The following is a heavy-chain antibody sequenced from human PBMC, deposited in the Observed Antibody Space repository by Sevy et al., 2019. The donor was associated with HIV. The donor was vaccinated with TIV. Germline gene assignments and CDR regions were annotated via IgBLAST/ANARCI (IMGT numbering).Heavy chain of an antibody. CDR2: IYYTGST. CDR3: ARAPPVRSGDDSLNWLDP. V-gene: IGHV4-59*12. CDR1: SASFSAYY. J-gene: IGHJ5*02. Sequence: SETLSLTCTVSSASFSAYYWSWIRQPAGKGLEYIGDIYYTGSTYYNPSLKSRVTISVDTSKNQFSLNLRSVTAVDTAVYYCARAPPVRSGDDSLNWLDPWGQGILVTVSS. D-gene: IGHD5-12*01.